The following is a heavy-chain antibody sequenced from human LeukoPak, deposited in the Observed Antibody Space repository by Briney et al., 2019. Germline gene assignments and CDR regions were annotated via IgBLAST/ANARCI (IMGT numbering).Heavy chain of an antibody. J-gene: IGHJ6*03. D-gene: IGHD3-10*01. CDR1: GGTFSSYA. CDR2: IIPIFGTA. Sequence: GSSVKVSCKASGGTFSSYAISWVRQAPGQGLEWMGGIIPIFGTANYAQKFQGRVTITADKSTSTAYMELSSLRSEDTAVYYCARGYYYGSGSYLLYYYYYMDVWGKGTTVTISS. V-gene: IGHV1-69*06. CDR3: ARGYYYGSGSYLLYYYYYMDV.